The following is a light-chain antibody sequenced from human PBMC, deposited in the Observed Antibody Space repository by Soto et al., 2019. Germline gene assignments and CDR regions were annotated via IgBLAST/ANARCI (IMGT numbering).Light chain of an antibody. CDR2: GAS. Sequence: EIVMTQSPATLSVSPGERATLSCRASQSVSSNLAWYQQKPGQAPTLVIYGASARATGIPARFSGSGSGTEFTLTISSLQSEDFAIYHCQQYGGSPRTFGQGTKLEIK. V-gene: IGKV3-15*01. CDR1: QSVSSN. CDR3: QQYGGSPRT. J-gene: IGKJ2*01.